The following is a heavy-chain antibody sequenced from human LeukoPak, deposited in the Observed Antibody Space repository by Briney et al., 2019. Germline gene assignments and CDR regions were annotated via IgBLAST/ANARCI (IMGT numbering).Heavy chain of an antibody. V-gene: IGHV3-30*02. CDR1: DSTFSSYG. CDR2: ISYDGDIK. CDR3: AKASDAWRGSGWDGDPFDY. D-gene: IGHD6-19*01. Sequence: PGGTLRLSCTASDSTFSSYGIHGVRQAPGKGQAWVAFISYDGDIKYYADSVKGRFAICRDKPKNTFYLQMTSRRAEDTAVYYCAKASDAWRGSGWDGDPFDYWGQGTLVTVSS. J-gene: IGHJ4*02.